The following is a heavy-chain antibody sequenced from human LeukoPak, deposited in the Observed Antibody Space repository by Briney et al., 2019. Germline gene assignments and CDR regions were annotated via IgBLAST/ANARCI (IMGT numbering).Heavy chain of an antibody. V-gene: IGHV4-31*03. CDR1: GDSVSNDDHS. D-gene: IGHD2-2*01. J-gene: IGHJ5*02. Sequence: SETLSLTCTVSGDSVSNDDHSWSWIRQHPGKGLEWIGFIYYSGSTYYNPSLESRLTMSVDTSKNQFSLKLSSVTAADTAVYYCARGAYCSGISCSFDPWGQGTLVTVSS. CDR3: ARGAYCSGISCSFDP. CDR2: IYYSGST.